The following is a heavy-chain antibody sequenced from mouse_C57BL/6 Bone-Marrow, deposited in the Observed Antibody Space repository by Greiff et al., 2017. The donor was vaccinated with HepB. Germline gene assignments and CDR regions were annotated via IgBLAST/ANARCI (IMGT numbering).Heavy chain of an antibody. Sequence: VQLQQSGPELVKPGASVKIPCKASGYTFTDYNMDWVKQSHGKSLEWIGDINPNNGGTIYNQKFKGKATFTVDKSSRPAYMELRSLTSEDTAVYYCARGTVVATSRYFDYWVQGTTLTVSS. J-gene: IGHJ2*01. V-gene: IGHV1-18*01. D-gene: IGHD1-1*01. CDR3: ARGTVVATSRYFDY. CDR2: INPNNGGT. CDR1: GYTFTDYN.